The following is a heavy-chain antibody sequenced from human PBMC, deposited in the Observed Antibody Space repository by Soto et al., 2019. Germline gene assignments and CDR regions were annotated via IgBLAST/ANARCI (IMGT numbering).Heavy chain of an antibody. CDR1: GGSISSYY. J-gene: IGHJ5*02. D-gene: IGHD3-3*01. Sequence: SETLSLTCTVSGGSISSYYWSWIRQPPGKGLEWIGYIYYSGSTNYNPSLKSRVTISVDTSKNQFSLKLSSVTAADTAVYYCARLRYYDFWSGYPPPEFDPWGQGTLVTVSS. V-gene: IGHV4-59*08. CDR3: ARLRYYDFWSGYPPPEFDP. CDR2: IYYSGST.